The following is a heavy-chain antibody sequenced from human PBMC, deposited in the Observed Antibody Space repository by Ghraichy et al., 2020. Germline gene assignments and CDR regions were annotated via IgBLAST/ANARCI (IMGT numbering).Heavy chain of an antibody. CDR3: ARGFRLRYYGMDV. CDR2: INHSGST. J-gene: IGHJ6*02. V-gene: IGHV4-34*01. CDR1: GGSFSGYY. Sequence: SQTLSLTCAVYGGSFSGYYWSWIRQPPGKGLEWIGEINHSGSTNYNPSLKSRVTISVDTSKYQFSLKLSSVTAADTAVYYCARGFRLRYYGMDVWGQGTTVTVSS.